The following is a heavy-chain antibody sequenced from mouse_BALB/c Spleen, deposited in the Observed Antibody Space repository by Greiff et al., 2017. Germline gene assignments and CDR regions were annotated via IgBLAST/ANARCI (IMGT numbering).Heavy chain of an antibody. CDR1: GYSITSDYA. D-gene: IGHD1-2*01. CDR2: ISYSGST. V-gene: IGHV3-2*02. CDR3: ARECHYYAPYLDY. Sequence: EVMLVESGPGLVKPSQSLSLTCTVTGYSITSDYAWNWIRQFPGNKLEWMGYISYSGSTSYNPSLKSRISITRDTSKNQFFLQLNSVTTEDTATYYCARECHYYAPYLDYWGQGTTLTVSS. J-gene: IGHJ2*01.